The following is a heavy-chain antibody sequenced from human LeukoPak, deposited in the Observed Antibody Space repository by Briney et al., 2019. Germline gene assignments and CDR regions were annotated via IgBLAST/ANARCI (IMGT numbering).Heavy chain of an antibody. CDR2: ITWNGAYR. CDR1: GFTFDNYG. D-gene: IGHD6-19*01. CDR3: ARRAVTGTIYYFDY. V-gene: IGHV3-20*04. J-gene: IGHJ4*02. Sequence: GSLRLSCAASGFTFDNYGMSWVRQAPGKGLEWVSGITWNGAYRGYADSVKGRFTISRDNAKNFLYLEMNSLRVEDTALYYCARRAVTGTIYYFDYWGQGTLVTVSS.